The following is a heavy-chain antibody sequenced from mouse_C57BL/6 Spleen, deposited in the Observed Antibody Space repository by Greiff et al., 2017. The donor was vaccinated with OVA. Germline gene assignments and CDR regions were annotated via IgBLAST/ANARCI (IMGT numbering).Heavy chain of an antibody. CDR2: IYPGSGNT. CDR1: GYSFTSYY. V-gene: IGHV1-66*01. D-gene: IGHD1-1*01. CDR3: ARDFYYGSSYEYYFDY. Sequence: QVQLKQSGPELVKPGASVKISCKASGYSFTSYYIHWVKQRPGQGLEWIGWIYPGSGNTKYNEKFKGKATLTADTSSSTAYMQLSSLTSEDSAVYYCARDFYYGSSYEYYFDYWGQGTTLTVSS. J-gene: IGHJ2*01.